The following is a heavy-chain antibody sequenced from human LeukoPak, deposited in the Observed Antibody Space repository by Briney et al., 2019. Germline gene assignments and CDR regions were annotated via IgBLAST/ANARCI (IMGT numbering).Heavy chain of an antibody. CDR3: AQGAQIGFDQSNSLEH. J-gene: IGHJ4*02. CDR1: GFTFIHYG. D-gene: IGHD4-11*01. CDR2: IWSDGSNQ. Sequence: QPGRSLRLSCAASGFTFIHYGMHWVRQAPGKGLEWVAVIWSDGSNQYYADSVKGRFTISRDNFKNTVSLQMSSLRAEDTALYYCAQGAQIGFDQSNSLEHWGQGSLVTVSS. V-gene: IGHV3-33*06.